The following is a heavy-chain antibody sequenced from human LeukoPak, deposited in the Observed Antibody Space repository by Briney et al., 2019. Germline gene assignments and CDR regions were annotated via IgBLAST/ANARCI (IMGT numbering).Heavy chain of an antibody. CDR2: IYHSGST. D-gene: IGHD2-2*01. Sequence: PSGTLSLTCAVSGGSISSSNWWSWVRQPPGKGLEWIGEIYHSGSTNYNPSLKSRVTISVDKSKNQFSLKLSSVTAADTAVYYCARDYCSSTSCSGRSWFDPWGQGTLVTVSS. J-gene: IGHJ5*02. CDR3: ARDYCSSTSCSGRSWFDP. V-gene: IGHV4-4*02. CDR1: GGSISSSNW.